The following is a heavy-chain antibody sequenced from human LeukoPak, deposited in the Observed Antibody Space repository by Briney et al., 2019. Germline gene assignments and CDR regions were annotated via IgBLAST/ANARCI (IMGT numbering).Heavy chain of an antibody. Sequence: GRSLRLSCAASGFTFDDYAMHWVRQAPGKGLEWVSGISWNSGSIGYADSVKGRFTISRDNAKNSLYLQMNSLRAEDTALYYCAKGGAAAAKRHNYFDYWGQGTLVTVSS. D-gene: IGHD6-13*01. CDR2: ISWNSGSI. CDR1: GFTFDDYA. J-gene: IGHJ4*02. CDR3: AKGGAAAAKRHNYFDY. V-gene: IGHV3-9*01.